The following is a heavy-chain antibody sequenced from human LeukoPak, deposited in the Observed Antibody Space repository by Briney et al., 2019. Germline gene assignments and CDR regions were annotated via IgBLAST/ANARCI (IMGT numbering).Heavy chain of an antibody. J-gene: IGHJ4*02. CDR1: GFTFSSYI. Sequence: GGSLRLSCSASGFTFSSYIMNWVRQAPGKGLEWVSSISGTTNYIYYADSVKGRFTISRDNAKNSLYLQMSSLRAEDTAVYYCARGHGEGSNYWGQGTLVTVSS. CDR2: ISGTTNYI. D-gene: IGHD4-17*01. CDR3: ARGHGEGSNY. V-gene: IGHV3-21*01.